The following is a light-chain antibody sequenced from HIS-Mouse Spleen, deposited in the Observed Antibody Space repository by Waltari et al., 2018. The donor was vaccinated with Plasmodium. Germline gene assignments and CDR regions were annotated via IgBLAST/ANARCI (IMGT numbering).Light chain of an antibody. V-gene: IGLV3-1*01. Sequence: SYELTQPPSVSVSPGQTASITCSGDQLGDKYACWYQQKPGQSPVLVIYKDSKRPSGITERFYCSNSGNRATLAISGTQAMDEADYYCQAGDSSTVVFGGGTKLTVL. J-gene: IGLJ2*01. CDR3: QAGDSSTVV. CDR1: QLGDKY. CDR2: KDS.